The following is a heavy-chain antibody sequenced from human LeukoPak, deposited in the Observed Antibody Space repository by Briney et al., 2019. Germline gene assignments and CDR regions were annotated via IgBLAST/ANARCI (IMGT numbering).Heavy chain of an antibody. J-gene: IGHJ4*02. D-gene: IGHD6-6*01. CDR3: AKWKYSNSGIDDY. CDR2: ISGSGDNT. Sequence: PGGSLRLSCAASGFTFSSYAMSWLRQAPGKGLEWVSGISGSGDNTYYADPVEGRFTISRDNSKNTLYVQVNSLGTEDTAAYYCAKWKYSNSGIDDYWGQGTLVTVSS. V-gene: IGHV3-23*01. CDR1: GFTFSSYA.